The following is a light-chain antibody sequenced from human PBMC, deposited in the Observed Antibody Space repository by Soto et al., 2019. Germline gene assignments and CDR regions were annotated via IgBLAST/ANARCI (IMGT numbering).Light chain of an antibody. V-gene: IGKV1-5*03. CDR3: QQYYIYPPA. CDR1: HSIRSY. J-gene: IGKJ3*01. CDR2: RAS. Sequence: DIQMTQSPSTLSASVGDRVTITCRASHSIRSYLAWYQQIPGKAPKLLIHRASYLESGVPSRFSGSGSETDFTLAIGSLQPEDSATYSCQQYYIYPPAFGPGTKVQIK.